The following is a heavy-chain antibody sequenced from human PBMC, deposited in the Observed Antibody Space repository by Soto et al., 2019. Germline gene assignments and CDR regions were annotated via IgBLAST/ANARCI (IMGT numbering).Heavy chain of an antibody. J-gene: IGHJ4*02. V-gene: IGHV2-5*02. CDR1: GFSLNTASGVG. CDR3: ARAQWFGAPFDY. D-gene: IGHD3-10*01. Sequence: QITLKESGPPVVKPTQTLTLTCTFSGFSLNTASGVGVGWIRQPPGKALEWLALVYWDDDKRYSPSLKSRLTITKDTAKNQVVLTMTNMDPVDTASYYCARAQWFGAPFDYWGQGTLVTVSS. CDR2: VYWDDDK.